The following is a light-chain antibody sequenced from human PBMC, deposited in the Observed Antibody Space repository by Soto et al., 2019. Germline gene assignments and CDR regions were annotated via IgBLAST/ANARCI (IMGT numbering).Light chain of an antibody. CDR2: DVS. Sequence: QSVLTQPASVSGSPGQASTISCTGTSSDVGGYNFASWYQEHPGKAPKLMIYDVSNRPSGVSNRFSGSKSGNTASLTISGLQAEDEADYYCSSYTSSSTLGVFGGGTKLTVL. J-gene: IGLJ2*01. CDR3: SSYTSSSTLGV. CDR1: SSDVGGYNF. V-gene: IGLV2-14*01.